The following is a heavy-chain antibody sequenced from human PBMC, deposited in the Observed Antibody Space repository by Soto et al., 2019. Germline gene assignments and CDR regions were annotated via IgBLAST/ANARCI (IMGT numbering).Heavy chain of an antibody. Sequence: QVQLVESGGGVVQPGRSLRLSCAASGFTFSSYGMHWVRQAPGKGLEWVAVIWYDGSNKYYADSVKGRFTISRDNSKNTLYLQRNSLRAEDTAVYYCARSRYPYCGGDCPFDYWGQETLVTVSS. J-gene: IGHJ4*02. D-gene: IGHD2-21*02. V-gene: IGHV3-33*01. CDR3: ARSRYPYCGGDCPFDY. CDR2: IWYDGSNK. CDR1: GFTFSSYG.